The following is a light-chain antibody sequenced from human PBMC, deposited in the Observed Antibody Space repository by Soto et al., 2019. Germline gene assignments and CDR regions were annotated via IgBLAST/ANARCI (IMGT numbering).Light chain of an antibody. J-gene: IGLJ1*01. V-gene: IGLV2-14*01. CDR1: SSDVGAYYF. CDR2: EVT. CDR3: SSYTSTNTPYV. Sequence: QSFLAQPISVAVSPGRSITSSCTGSSSDVGAYYFVSWYQHRPGKAPKLILYEVTTRPSAISTRFSGSKSGNTASLTISGIQADDEAYYYCSSYTSTNTPYVFGTGTKVTVL.